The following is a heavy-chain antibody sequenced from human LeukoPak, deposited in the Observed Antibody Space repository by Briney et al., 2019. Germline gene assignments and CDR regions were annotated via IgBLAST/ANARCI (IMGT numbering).Heavy chain of an antibody. CDR2: IKYDGSNK. D-gene: IGHD2-2*02. Sequence: GGSLRLSCAASGFAFSSYGMHWVRQAPGKGLEWVTFIKYDGSNKYYADSVKGRFTISRDNSKNTMYLQMNSLRADDTALYYCAKAQFGQGYCSTTSCYTPFDYWGQGTLVTVSS. CDR3: AKAQFGQGYCSTTSCYTPFDY. CDR1: GFAFSSYG. V-gene: IGHV3-30*02. J-gene: IGHJ4*02.